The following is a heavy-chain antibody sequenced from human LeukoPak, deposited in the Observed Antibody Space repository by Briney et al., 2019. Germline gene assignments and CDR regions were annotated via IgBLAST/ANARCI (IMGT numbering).Heavy chain of an antibody. V-gene: IGHV5-51*01. Sequence: GESLKISCKGSGYSFTSYWIGWVCQMPGKGLGWMGHIYPGDSDTRYSPSFQGQVTISADKSVGTAYLQWSSLKASDTAMYYCARLGGDVWGSYRSPMDYWGQGTLVTVSS. CDR3: ARLGGDVWGSYRSPMDY. D-gene: IGHD3-16*02. CDR2: IYPGDSDT. CDR1: GYSFTSYW. J-gene: IGHJ4*02.